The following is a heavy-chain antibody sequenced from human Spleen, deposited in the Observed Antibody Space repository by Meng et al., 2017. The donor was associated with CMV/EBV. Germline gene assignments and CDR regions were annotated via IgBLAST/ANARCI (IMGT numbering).Heavy chain of an antibody. V-gene: IGHV1-18*04. CDR3: ARGTGIFDY. Sequence: VACRASGYTFPRHGITWVRQAPGQGLEWMGWISPSNGSTNSVQKLEGRVTMTTDRSTTTAYLGLRSLRYDDTAVYFCARGTGIFDYWGQGTLVTVSS. CDR2: ISPSNGST. CDR1: GYTFPRHG. J-gene: IGHJ4*02. D-gene: IGHD7-27*01.